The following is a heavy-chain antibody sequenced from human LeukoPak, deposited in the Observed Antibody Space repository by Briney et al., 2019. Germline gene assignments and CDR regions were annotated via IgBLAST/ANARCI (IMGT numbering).Heavy chain of an antibody. D-gene: IGHD1-20*01. Sequence: SVNVSCKASGGTFSSYAISWVRQAPGQGLDWMGGIIPIFGTANYAQKFQGRVTITEDAYKSPAHMELSSLRSEDTAVYYCARATGYNWNADFDYWGQGTLVTVSS. CDR3: ARATGYNWNADFDY. CDR2: IIPIFGTA. J-gene: IGHJ4*02. V-gene: IGHV1-69*13. CDR1: GGTFSSYA.